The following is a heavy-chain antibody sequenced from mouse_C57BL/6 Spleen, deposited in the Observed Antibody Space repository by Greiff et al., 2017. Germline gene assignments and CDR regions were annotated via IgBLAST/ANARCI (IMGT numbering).Heavy chain of an antibody. D-gene: IGHD2-4*01. J-gene: IGHJ4*01. V-gene: IGHV1-47*01. Sequence: VQLQQSGAELVKPGASVKMSCKASGYTFTTYPIEWMKQNHGKSLEWIGNFHPYNDDTKYNEKFKGKATLTVEKSSSTVYLELSRLTSDDSAVYDCARGGNYDYDGGYAMDYWGQVTSVTVSS. CDR3: ARGGNYDYDGGYAMDY. CDR1: GYTFTTYP. CDR2: FHPYNDDT.